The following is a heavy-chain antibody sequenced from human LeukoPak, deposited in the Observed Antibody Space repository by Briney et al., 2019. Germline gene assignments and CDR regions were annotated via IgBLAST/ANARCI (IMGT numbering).Heavy chain of an antibody. V-gene: IGHV4-59*01. CDR1: GGSISSYY. CDR3: ARGPTANNYYYGMDV. Sequence: PSETLSLTCTVSGGSISSYYWSWIRQPPGKGLEWIGYIYYSGSTNYNPSLKSRVTMSVDTSKKQFSLKLSSVTAADTAVYYCARGPTANNYYYGMDVRGQGTTVTVSS. CDR2: IYYSGST. J-gene: IGHJ6*02. D-gene: IGHD4-17*01.